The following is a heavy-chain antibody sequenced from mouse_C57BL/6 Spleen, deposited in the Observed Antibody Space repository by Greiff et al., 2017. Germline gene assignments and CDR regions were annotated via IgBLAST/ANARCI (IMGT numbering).Heavy chain of an antibody. CDR3: ARHGSMDY. J-gene: IGHJ4*01. V-gene: IGHV5-15*01. Sequence: DVHLVESGGGLVQPGGSLKLSCAASGFTFSDYGMAWVRQAPRKGPEWVAFISNFAYSIYYADTVTGRFTISRENAKNTLYLEMSSLRSEDTAMYYCARHGSMDYWGQGTSVTVSS. CDR1: GFTFSDYG. CDR2: ISNFAYSI.